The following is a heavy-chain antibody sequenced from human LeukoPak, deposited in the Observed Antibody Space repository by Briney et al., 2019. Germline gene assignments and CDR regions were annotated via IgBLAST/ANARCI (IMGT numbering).Heavy chain of an antibody. V-gene: IGHV4-59*12. Sequence: SETLSLTCTVSGGSISSYYWSWIRQPPGKGLEWIGYIYYSGSTNYNPSLKSRVTISVDTSKNQFSLKLSSVTAADTAVYYCARARDYGDYPDYWGQGTLVTVSS. CDR1: GGSISSYY. D-gene: IGHD4-17*01. CDR3: ARARDYGDYPDY. J-gene: IGHJ4*02. CDR2: IYYSGST.